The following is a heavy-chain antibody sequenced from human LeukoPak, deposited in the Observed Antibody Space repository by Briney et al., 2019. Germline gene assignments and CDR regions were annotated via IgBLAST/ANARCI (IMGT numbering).Heavy chain of an antibody. D-gene: IGHD5-24*01. J-gene: IGHJ3*01. Sequence: GGSLRLSCAASGFTFSVAAMTWVRQPPGKGLEWVSLIGASGESTYYADSVKGRFTISRDNSKNTLSLQMNSLRVEDTTMYFCAKDIQLSTWGLGTMVTVSS. CDR1: GFTFSVAA. CDR3: AKDIQLST. CDR2: IGASGEST. V-gene: IGHV3-23*01.